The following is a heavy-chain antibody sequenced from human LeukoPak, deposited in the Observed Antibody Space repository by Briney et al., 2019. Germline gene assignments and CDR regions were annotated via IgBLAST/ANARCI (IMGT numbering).Heavy chain of an antibody. J-gene: IGHJ4*02. D-gene: IGHD4-17*01. CDR2: ISGSGGAT. CDR3: ARDKLNGDSRFDY. CDR1: GFTFSSYA. V-gene: IGHV3-23*01. Sequence: GGSLRLSCAASGFTFSSYAMSWVRQAPGKGLEWISGISGSGGATHYADSVKGRFTISRDNAKNSLYLQTNSLRGEDTAVYYCARDKLNGDSRFDYWGQGTLVTVSS.